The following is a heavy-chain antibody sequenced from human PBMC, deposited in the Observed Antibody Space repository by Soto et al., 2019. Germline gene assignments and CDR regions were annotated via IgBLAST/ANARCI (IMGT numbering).Heavy chain of an antibody. V-gene: IGHV3-48*02. Sequence: EVQLVESGGGLVQPGGSLRLSCTASGFTFSSRAMNWVRQFPGRGLEWVSYISSSSSNIDYADSVKGRFTVSRDNAKNSLYLQMNTLRDEDTAVYYCASDRSLGSNWYYYLESWGRGTLVTVSS. J-gene: IGHJ4*02. D-gene: IGHD1-20*01. CDR2: ISSSSSNI. CDR3: ASDRSLGSNWYYYLES. CDR1: GFTFSSRA.